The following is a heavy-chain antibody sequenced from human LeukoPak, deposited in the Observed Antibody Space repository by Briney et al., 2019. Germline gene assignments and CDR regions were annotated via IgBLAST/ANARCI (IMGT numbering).Heavy chain of an antibody. V-gene: IGHV3-30*18. CDR2: ISYDGSNK. CDR3: AKFPRADTAVSSY. Sequence: GGSLRLSCADSGFTFSSYAMSWVRQAPGKGLEWVAVISYDGSNKYYADSVKGRFTISRDNSKNTLYLQMNSLRAEDTAVYYCAKFPRADTAVSSYWGQGTLVTVSS. J-gene: IGHJ4*02. CDR1: GFTFSSYA. D-gene: IGHD5-18*01.